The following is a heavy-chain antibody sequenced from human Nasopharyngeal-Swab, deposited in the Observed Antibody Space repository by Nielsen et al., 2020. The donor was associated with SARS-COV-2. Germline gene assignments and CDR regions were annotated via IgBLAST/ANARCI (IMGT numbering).Heavy chain of an antibody. CDR3: ARGDMLYYGSGTY. CDR1: GGSISSGDYY. D-gene: IGHD3-10*01. CDR2: IYFGGST. J-gene: IGHJ4*02. Sequence: SETLSLTCTVSGGSISSGDYYWSWIRQPPGKGLEWIGYIYFGGSTNYNASLKSRVTISEDTSKNQFSLKLTSVTAADTAVYYCARGDMLYYGSGTYWGQGTLVTVSS. V-gene: IGHV4-30-4*01.